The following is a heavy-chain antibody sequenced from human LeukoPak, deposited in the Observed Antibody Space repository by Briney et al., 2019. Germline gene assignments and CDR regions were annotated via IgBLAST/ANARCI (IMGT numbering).Heavy chain of an antibody. CDR2: ISAYNGNT. CDR1: GYTFTSYG. J-gene: IGHJ3*02. D-gene: IGHD3-22*01. CDR3: ARDRLELNYYDSPRGAFDI. Sequence: ASVKVSCKASGYTFTSYGISWVRQAPGQGLEWMGWISAYNGNTTYAQKLQGRVTMTTDTSTSTAYMELRSLRSDDTAVYYCARDRLELNYYDSPRGAFDIWGQGTMVTVSS. V-gene: IGHV1-18*01.